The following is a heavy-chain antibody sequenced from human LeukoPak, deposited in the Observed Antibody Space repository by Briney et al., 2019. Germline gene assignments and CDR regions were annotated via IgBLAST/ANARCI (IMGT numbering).Heavy chain of an antibody. CDR1: GFTFSSYA. J-gene: IGHJ5*02. Sequence: GRSLRLSCAASGFTFSSYAMHWVRQAPGKGLEWVAVISYDGSNKYYADSVKGRFTISRDNSKNTLYLQMNSLRAEDTAVYYCARDSIRDYDFWSGYYTGSKWFDPWGQGTLVTVSS. CDR2: ISYDGSNK. V-gene: IGHV3-30-3*01. CDR3: ARDSIRDYDFWSGYYTGSKWFDP. D-gene: IGHD3-3*01.